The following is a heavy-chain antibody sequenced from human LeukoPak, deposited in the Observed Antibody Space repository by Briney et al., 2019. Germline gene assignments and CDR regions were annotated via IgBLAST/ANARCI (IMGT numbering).Heavy chain of an antibody. CDR3: ARNRVGTISLDY. CDR2: IYYSGST. Sequence: SETLSLTCTVSGGSISSYYRSWVRQPPGKGLEWVGYIYYSGSTNYNPSLKSQVTISVDTSKNQFSMKLSAVTAAETAVYYCARNRVGTISLDYWGQGTLVTVSS. CDR1: GGSISSYY. D-gene: IGHD5-12*01. J-gene: IGHJ4*02. V-gene: IGHV4-59*08.